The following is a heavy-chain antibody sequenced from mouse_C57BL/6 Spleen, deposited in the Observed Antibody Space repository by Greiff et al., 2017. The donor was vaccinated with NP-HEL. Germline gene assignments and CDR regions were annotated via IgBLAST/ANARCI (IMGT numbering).Heavy chain of an antibody. Sequence: QVQLQQPGAELVRPGTSVKLSCKASGYTFTSYWMHWVKQRPGQGLEWIGVIDPSDSSTNYNQKFKGKATLTVDTSSSTAYMQLRGRTSEDSAVYYCARGGYSNYRSWFAYWGQGTLVTVSA. D-gene: IGHD2-5*01. CDR1: GYTFTSYW. CDR2: IDPSDSST. CDR3: ARGGYSNYRSWFAY. V-gene: IGHV1-59*01. J-gene: IGHJ3*01.